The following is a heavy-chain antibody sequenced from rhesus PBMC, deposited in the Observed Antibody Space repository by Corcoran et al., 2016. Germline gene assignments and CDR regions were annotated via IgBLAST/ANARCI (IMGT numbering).Heavy chain of an antibody. J-gene: IGHJ4*01. Sequence: QLQLQESGPGLVRASETLSLTCAVSGASISSNWWSWVRQSPGKGLEWIGRISGRNWNTNYNPSLKSRVIISTDTSKNQFSLNLRSVTAADTAVYHCAKGGSEFFDSWGQGVLVTV. V-gene: IGHV4-173*01. CDR2: ISGRNWNT. CDR1: GASISSNW. D-gene: IGHD3-34*01. CDR3: AKGGSEFFDS.